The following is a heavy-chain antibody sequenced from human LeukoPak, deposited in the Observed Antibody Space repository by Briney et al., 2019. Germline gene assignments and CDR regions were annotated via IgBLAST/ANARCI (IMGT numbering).Heavy chain of an antibody. CDR1: GGSISRSSYY. CDR2: IYYSDSGIM. Sequence: KPSETLSLTCTVPGGSISRSSYYWGWIRQPPGKGLEWIGIIYYSDSGIMYYNPSLKSRVTMSADTSKNQFSLRVSSVTAADTAVYYCARRPPALGAFDIWGQGTMVSVSS. CDR3: ARRPPALGAFDI. V-gene: IGHV4-39*01. J-gene: IGHJ3*02.